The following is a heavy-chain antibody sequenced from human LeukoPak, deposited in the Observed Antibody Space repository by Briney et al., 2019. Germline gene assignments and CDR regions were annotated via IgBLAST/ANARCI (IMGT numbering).Heavy chain of an antibody. CDR3: ARLITTVRRGPRYFDY. Sequence: SETLSLTCTVSGGSISSSSYYWGWIRQPPGKGLEWIGSIYYSGSTYYNPSLKSRVTISVDTSKNQFSLKLSSVTAADTAVYYCARLITTVRRGPRYFDYWGQGTLVTVSS. V-gene: IGHV4-39*01. CDR1: GGSISSSSYY. D-gene: IGHD3-10*01. J-gene: IGHJ4*02. CDR2: IYYSGST.